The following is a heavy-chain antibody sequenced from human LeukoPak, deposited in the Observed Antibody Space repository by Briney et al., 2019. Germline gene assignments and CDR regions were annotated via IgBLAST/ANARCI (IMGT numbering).Heavy chain of an antibody. D-gene: IGHD1-26*01. CDR2: ISWNSGSI. CDR3: AKGGVGATPFAAFDI. CDR1: GFTFDDYA. J-gene: IGHJ3*02. V-gene: IGHV3-9*03. Sequence: GGSLRLSCAASGFTFDDYAMHWVRQAPGKGLEWVSGISWNSGSIGYADSVKGRFTISRDNAKNSLYLQMNSLRAEDMALYYCAKGGVGATPFAAFDIWGQGTMVTVSS.